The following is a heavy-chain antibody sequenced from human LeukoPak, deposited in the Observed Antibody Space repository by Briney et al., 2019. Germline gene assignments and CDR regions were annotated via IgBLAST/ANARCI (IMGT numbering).Heavy chain of an antibody. CDR2: IYYSGST. J-gene: IGHJ5*02. V-gene: IGHV4-59*12. CDR3: ARASRLNWFDP. Sequence: SETLSLTCTVSGGSISSYYWSWIRQPPGKGLEWIGYIYYSGSTNYNPSLKSRVTISVDTSKNQFSLKLSSATAADTAVYYCARASRLNWFDPWGQGTLVTVSS. D-gene: IGHD2-2*01. CDR1: GGSISSYY.